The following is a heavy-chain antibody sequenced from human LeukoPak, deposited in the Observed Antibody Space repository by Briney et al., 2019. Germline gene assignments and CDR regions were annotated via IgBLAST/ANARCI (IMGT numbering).Heavy chain of an antibody. D-gene: IGHD2/OR15-2a*01. V-gene: IGHV3-7*01. Sequence: PGGSLRLSCAASGFTFSGHWMSWVRQAPGEGLEWVANINQGGSDKYYVDSVKGRFTISRDNANNLLYLQMNSLRAEDTAVFYCARDNRNYYYYMDVWGKGTTVTVSS. J-gene: IGHJ6*03. CDR1: GFTFSGHW. CDR2: INQGGSDK. CDR3: ARDNRNYYYYMDV.